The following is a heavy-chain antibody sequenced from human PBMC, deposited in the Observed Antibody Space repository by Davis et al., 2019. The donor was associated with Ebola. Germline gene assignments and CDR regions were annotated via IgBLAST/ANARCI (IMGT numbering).Heavy chain of an antibody. J-gene: IGHJ3*02. V-gene: IGHV1-2*02. CDR3: ARGPRLTLVRGGGDAFDI. Sequence: ASVKVSCKASGYTFTGYYMHWVRQAPGQGLEWMGWINPNSGGTNYAQKFQGRVTMTRDTSTSTAYMELSRLRSDDTAVYYCARGPRLTLVRGGGDAFDIWGQGTMVTVSS. CDR2: INPNSGGT. CDR1: GYTFTGYY. D-gene: IGHD3-10*01.